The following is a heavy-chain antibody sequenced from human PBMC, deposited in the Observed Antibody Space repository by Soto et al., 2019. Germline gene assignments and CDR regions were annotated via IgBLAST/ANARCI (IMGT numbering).Heavy chain of an antibody. CDR2: ISSSSSYI. CDR1: GFTFSSYS. Sequence: GGSLRLSCAASGFTFSSYSMNWVRQAPGKGLEWVSSISSSSSYIYYADSVKGRFTISRDNAKNSLYLQMNSLRAEDTAVYYCARDEGRSIVLMVYAIPGGMDVWGKGTTVTVSS. CDR3: ARDEGRSIVLMVYAIPGGMDV. D-gene: IGHD2-8*01. V-gene: IGHV3-21*01. J-gene: IGHJ6*04.